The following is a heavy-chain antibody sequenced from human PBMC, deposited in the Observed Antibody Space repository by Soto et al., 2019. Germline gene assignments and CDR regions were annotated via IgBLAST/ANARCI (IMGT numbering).Heavy chain of an antibody. J-gene: IGHJ6*02. CDR3: ARGRITFGGVIVKHGMDV. Sequence: SETLCLTCTVSGGSISSGGYYWSWIRQHPGKGLEWIGYIYYSGSTYYNPSLKSRVTISVDTSKNQFSLKLSSVTAADTAVYYCARGRITFGGVIVKHGMDVWGQGTTVTVSS. CDR1: GGSISSGGYY. V-gene: IGHV4-31*03. D-gene: IGHD3-16*02. CDR2: IYYSGST.